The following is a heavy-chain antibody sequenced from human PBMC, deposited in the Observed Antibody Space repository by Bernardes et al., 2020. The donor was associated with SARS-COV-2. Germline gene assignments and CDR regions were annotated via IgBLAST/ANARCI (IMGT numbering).Heavy chain of an antibody. CDR2: ISYDGSNK. J-gene: IGHJ4*02. CDR3: ARGRYISDY. V-gene: IGHV3-30*03. Sequence: SLRLSCAASGFTFSSYGMHWVRQAPGKGLEWVAVISYDGSNKYYADSVKGRFTISRDNSKNTLYLQMNSLRAEDTAVYYCARGRYISDYWGQGTLVTVSS. D-gene: IGHD5-18*01. CDR1: GFTFSSYG.